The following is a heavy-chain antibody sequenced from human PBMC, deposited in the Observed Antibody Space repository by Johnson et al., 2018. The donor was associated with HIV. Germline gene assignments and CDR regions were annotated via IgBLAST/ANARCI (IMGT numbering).Heavy chain of an antibody. D-gene: IGHD6-13*01. V-gene: IGHV3-30*04. CDR3: ARGRKDIEAADGLDNDAFDM. J-gene: IGHJ3*02. Sequence: QVQLVESGGGVVQPGTSLRLSCAASGFTFSSYAMHWVRQAPGKGLEWVAVISYDGSNKYYADPVKGRFTISRDNSKNTLYLQMDSLRAEDSALYYCARGRKDIEAADGLDNDAFDMWGQGTLVTVSS. CDR1: GFTFSSYA. CDR2: ISYDGSNK.